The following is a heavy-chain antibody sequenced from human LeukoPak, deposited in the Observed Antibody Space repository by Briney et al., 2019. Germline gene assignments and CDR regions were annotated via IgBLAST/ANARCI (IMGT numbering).Heavy chain of an antibody. CDR3: ANDIITLVRGVRTPYFDD. CDR1: GFTFSTYG. J-gene: IGHJ4*02. CDR2: ISGSGGST. Sequence: PGGSLRLSCAASGFTFSTYGMSWVRQAPGKGLEWVSAISGSGGSTSYADSVKGRFTISRDNSKNTLYLQMNSLRDGDTAVYYCANDIITLVRGVRTPYFDDWGQGTLVTVSS. V-gene: IGHV3-23*01. D-gene: IGHD3-10*01.